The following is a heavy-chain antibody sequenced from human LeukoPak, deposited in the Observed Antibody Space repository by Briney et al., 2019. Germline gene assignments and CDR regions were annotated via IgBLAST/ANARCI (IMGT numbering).Heavy chain of an antibody. J-gene: IGHJ6*03. Sequence: PGGSLRLSCAASGFTFSSYSMNWVRQAPGKGLGWVSSISSSSSYIYYADSVKGRFTISRDNAKNSLYLQMNSLRAEDTAVYYCARSGVWSGYYAYYYYYYMDVWGKGTTVTVSS. CDR1: GFTFSSYS. CDR3: ARSGVWSGYYAYYYYYYMDV. CDR2: ISSSSSYI. V-gene: IGHV3-21*01. D-gene: IGHD3-3*01.